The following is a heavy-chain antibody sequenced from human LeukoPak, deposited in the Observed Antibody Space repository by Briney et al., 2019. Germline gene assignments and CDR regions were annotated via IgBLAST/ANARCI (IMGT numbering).Heavy chain of an antibody. CDR3: ARARLTHYYDSSGYSCFDY. CDR1: GGSFSGYY. V-gene: IGHV4-34*01. J-gene: IGHJ4*02. CDR2: INHSGST. Sequence: PSETLSLTCAVYGGSFSGYYWSWIRQPPGKGLEWIGEINHSGSTKYNPSLKSRVTISVDTSKNQFSLKLSSVTAADTAVYYCARARLTHYYDSSGYSCFDYWGQGTLVTVSS. D-gene: IGHD3-22*01.